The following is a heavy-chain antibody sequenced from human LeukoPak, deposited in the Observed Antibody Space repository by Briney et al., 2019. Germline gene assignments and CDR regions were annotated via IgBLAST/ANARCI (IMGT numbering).Heavy chain of an antibody. V-gene: IGHV4-59*01. CDR1: GGSISSYY. CDR3: ARVPYGSGENWFDL. CDR2: IYYSGSA. J-gene: IGHJ5*02. Sequence: PSETLSLTCTVSGGSISSYYWSWIRQPPGKGLEWIGYIYYSGSATYNPSLKSRVTISVDTSKDQFSLKLSSLTAADTAVYYCARVPYGSGENWFDLWGQGALVTVSS. D-gene: IGHD3-10*01.